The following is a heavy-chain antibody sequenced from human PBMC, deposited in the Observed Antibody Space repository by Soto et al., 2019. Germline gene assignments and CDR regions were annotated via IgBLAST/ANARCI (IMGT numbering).Heavy chain of an antibody. Sequence: PSEPLSLTCAVSGGSIISDGYSWSWIRQPPGKGLQWIGHIYEGGNTYYTPSLESRVAISTDKSKNQFSLRLSSVTAADTAVYYCVRRSPEDAFDIWGQGTMVTVSS. CDR3: VRRSPEDAFDI. CDR2: IYEGGNT. J-gene: IGHJ3*02. CDR1: GGSIISDGYS. V-gene: IGHV4-30-2*01.